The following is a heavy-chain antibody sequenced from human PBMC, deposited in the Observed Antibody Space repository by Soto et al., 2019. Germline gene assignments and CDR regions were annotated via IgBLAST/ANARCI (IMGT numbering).Heavy chain of an antibody. Sequence: QVQLQQWGAGLLKPSETLSLTCAVYGGSFSGYYWSWIRQPPGKGLEWIGEINHSGSTNYNPSLKSRVTISVDPSKNQFSLKLSSVTAADTAVYYCSRTPRDIVVVPAASKGSWFDPWGQGTLVTVSS. V-gene: IGHV4-34*01. CDR3: SRTPRDIVVVPAASKGSWFDP. D-gene: IGHD2-2*01. CDR1: GGSFSGYY. CDR2: INHSGST. J-gene: IGHJ5*02.